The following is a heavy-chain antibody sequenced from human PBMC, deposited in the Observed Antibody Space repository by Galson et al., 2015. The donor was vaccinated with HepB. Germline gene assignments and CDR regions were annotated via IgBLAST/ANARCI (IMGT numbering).Heavy chain of an antibody. J-gene: IGHJ4*02. V-gene: IGHV3-7*03. D-gene: IGHD6-13*01. CDR3: VIPAVYGAPAALDY. CDR1: GFTFSSYW. Sequence: SLRLSCAASGFTFSSYWMSWVRQAPGKGLEWVANIKQDGSEKYYVDSVKGRFTISRDNAKNSLYLQMNSLGAEDTAVYYRVIPAVYGAPAALDYWGQGTLVTVSS. CDR2: IKQDGSEK.